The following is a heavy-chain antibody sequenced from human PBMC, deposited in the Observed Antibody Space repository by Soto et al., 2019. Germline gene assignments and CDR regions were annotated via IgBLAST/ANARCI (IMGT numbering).Heavy chain of an antibody. CDR1: GFTFGDYV. J-gene: IGHJ6*02. CDR3: TRDGDYYGMDV. Sequence: EVQLVESGGGLVQPGRCLRLSCTASGFTFGDYVMSWFCQAPGKGLEWVGFIRTKAYGGTTEYAASVKGRFTLSRDDSKSIAYLQMNSLKTEDTAVYYCTRDGDYYGMDVWGQGTTVTVTS. V-gene: IGHV3-49*03. CDR2: IRTKAYGGTT. D-gene: IGHD3-10*01.